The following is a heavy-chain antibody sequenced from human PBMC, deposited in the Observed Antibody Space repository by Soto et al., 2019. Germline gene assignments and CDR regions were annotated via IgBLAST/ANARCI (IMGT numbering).Heavy chain of an antibody. Sequence: SETLSLTCAVSGGSISSGGYSWSWIRQPPGKGLEWIGYIYHSGSTYYNPSLKSRVTISVDRSKNQFSLKLSSVTAADTAVYYCASDIKGYSYGYYYWGQGTLVTVSS. J-gene: IGHJ4*02. V-gene: IGHV4-30-2*01. CDR1: GGSISSGGYS. CDR3: ASDIKGYSYGYYY. D-gene: IGHD5-18*01. CDR2: IYHSGST.